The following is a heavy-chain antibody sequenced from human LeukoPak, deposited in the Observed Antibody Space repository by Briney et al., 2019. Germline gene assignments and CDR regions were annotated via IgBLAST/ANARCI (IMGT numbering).Heavy chain of an antibody. Sequence: SETLSLTCTVSGGSVSSDYWSWIRQPPGKGLEWIGYIYDSGGTNYSSSLKSRVTISVDTSKNQFSLKLSSVTAADTAVYYCARPRTILVSADAFGVWGHGTMVTVS. CDR1: GGSVSSDY. CDR2: IYDSGGT. V-gene: IGHV4-59*08. CDR3: ARPRTILVSADAFGV. J-gene: IGHJ3*01. D-gene: IGHD2-21*01.